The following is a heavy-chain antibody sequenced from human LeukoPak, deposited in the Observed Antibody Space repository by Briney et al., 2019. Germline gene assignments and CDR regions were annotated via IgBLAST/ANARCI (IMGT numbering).Heavy chain of an antibody. CDR2: IFYSGST. CDR1: GGSISTSNYY. CDR3: ARDFYSAH. Sequence: SETLSLTCTVSGGSISTSNYYWGWIRQPPGKGLEWIGNIFYSGSTYYSPSLKSRVTISLDTSRNQFSLKLNSVTAADTAVYYCARDFYSAHWGQGTLVTVSS. V-gene: IGHV4-39*07. J-gene: IGHJ4*02.